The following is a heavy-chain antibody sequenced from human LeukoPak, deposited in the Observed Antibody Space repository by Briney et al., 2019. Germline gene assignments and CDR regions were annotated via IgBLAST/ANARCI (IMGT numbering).Heavy chain of an antibody. CDR1: GFTFDDHA. CDR2: INWDGSRI. J-gene: IGHJ3*02. Sequence: GGSLRLSCAASGFTFDDHAMYWVRQAPGKGLEWVSGINWDGSRIGYADAVKGRFTISRDSAKKSLCLQMNSLRTEDTALYYCARASYYYDTSGLGALDIWGQGTLVTVSS. CDR3: ARASYYYDTSGLGALDI. V-gene: IGHV3-9*01. D-gene: IGHD3-22*01.